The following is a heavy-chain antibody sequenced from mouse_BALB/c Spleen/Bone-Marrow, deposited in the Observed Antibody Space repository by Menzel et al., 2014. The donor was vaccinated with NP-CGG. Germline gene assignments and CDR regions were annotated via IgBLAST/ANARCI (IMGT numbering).Heavy chain of an antibody. Sequence: EVKLVESGGGLVPPGGSLKLSCATSGFTFSDYYMYWVRQTPEKRLEWVAYISNGGGSTYYPDTVKGRFTISRDNAKNTLYLQMSRLKSEDTAMYYCARGGIYYGMDYWGQGTSVTVSS. V-gene: IGHV5-12*02. J-gene: IGHJ4*01. CDR3: ARGGIYYGMDY. CDR1: GFTFSDYY. CDR2: ISNGGGST.